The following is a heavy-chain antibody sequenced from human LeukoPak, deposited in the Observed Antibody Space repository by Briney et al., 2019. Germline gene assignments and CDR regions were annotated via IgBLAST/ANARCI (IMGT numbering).Heavy chain of an antibody. V-gene: IGHV3-15*01. CDR2: IKSKTDGGTT. D-gene: IGHD1-26*01. Sequence: PGGSLRLSCAASGFTFSNAWMSWVRQGTGKGLEWVGRIKSKTDGGTTDYAAPVKGRFTISKDESKNTLYLQMNSLKTEDTAVYYCTWEWELIYYWGQGTLVTVSS. CDR1: GFTFSNAW. CDR3: TWEWELIYY. J-gene: IGHJ4*02.